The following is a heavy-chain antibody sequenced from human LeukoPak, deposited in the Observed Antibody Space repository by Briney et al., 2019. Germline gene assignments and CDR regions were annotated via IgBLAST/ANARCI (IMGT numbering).Heavy chain of an antibody. D-gene: IGHD3-10*01. V-gene: IGHV4-59*01. CDR1: GGSISSYY. CDR3: ARSQNYYGSGDY. CDR2: IYYTGNT. J-gene: IGHJ4*02. Sequence: PSETLSLTCTVSGGSISSYYWSWLRLPPGKALEWIGYIYYTGNTYYNPSLEGRVTISVDTSRNHFSVKLSSVTAADTAVCYCARSQNYYGSGDYWSQGTLVTVSS.